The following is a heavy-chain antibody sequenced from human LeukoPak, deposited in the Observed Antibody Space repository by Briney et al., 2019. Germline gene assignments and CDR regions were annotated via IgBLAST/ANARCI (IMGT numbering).Heavy chain of an antibody. CDR1: GFTFSSYG. Sequence: GGSLRLSCAASGFTFSSYGMHWVRQAPGKGLEWVANIKQDGSEKYYVDSVKGRFTISRDNAKNSLYLQMNSLRAEDTAVYYCARVGLGSSWYKVRAFDIWGQGTMVTVSS. V-gene: IGHV3-7*01. CDR2: IKQDGSEK. J-gene: IGHJ3*02. CDR3: ARVGLGSSWYKVRAFDI. D-gene: IGHD6-13*01.